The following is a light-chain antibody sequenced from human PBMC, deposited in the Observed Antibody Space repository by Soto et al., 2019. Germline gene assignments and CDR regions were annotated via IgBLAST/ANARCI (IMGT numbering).Light chain of an antibody. Sequence: QSALTQPASVSGSPGQSIAISCTGSSSDIGIYKYVSWYQQHPGKVPKLIIYEVTNRPSGVSNRFSGSKSGNTASLTISGLQAEDEADYYCCCCSYAGSSSFRVLFGGGTQLTVL. CDR1: SSDIGIYKY. V-gene: IGLV2-14*01. CDR3: CSYAGSSSFRVL. J-gene: IGLJ7*01. CDR2: EVT.